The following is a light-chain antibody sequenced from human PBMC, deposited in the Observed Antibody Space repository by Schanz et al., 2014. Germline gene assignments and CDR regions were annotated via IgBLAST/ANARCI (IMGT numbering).Light chain of an antibody. J-gene: IGKJ1*01. CDR1: QSVSSN. CDR3: QQYNEWPRT. V-gene: IGKV3-15*01. Sequence: VMTQSPATLSVSPGESATLSCRASQSVSSNLAWFQQKPGQAPRLLIYRASSRAPGISARFSGSGSGTDFTLTISGLQSEDFAMYYCQQYNEWPRTFGQGTRVEI. CDR2: RAS.